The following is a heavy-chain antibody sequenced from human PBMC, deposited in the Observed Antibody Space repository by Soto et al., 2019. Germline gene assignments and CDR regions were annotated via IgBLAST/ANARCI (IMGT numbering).Heavy chain of an antibody. J-gene: IGHJ5*02. Sequence: QVQLQESGPGLVKPSETLSLTCTVSGGSISSYYWSWIRQPPGKGLEWIGYIYYSGSTNYNPSLKSRVTISVDTSKNQFSLKLSSVTAADTAVYYCARHEQQQLLYNWFDPWGQGTLVTVSS. CDR2: IYYSGST. V-gene: IGHV4-59*08. CDR3: ARHEQQQLLYNWFDP. CDR1: GGSISSYY. D-gene: IGHD6-13*01.